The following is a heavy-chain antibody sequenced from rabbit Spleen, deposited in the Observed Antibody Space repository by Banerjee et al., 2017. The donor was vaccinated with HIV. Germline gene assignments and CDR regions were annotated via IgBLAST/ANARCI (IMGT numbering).Heavy chain of an antibody. CDR3: ARVSETSGWGEDL. D-gene: IGHD4-1*01. Sequence: QSLEESGGGLVQPEGSLTLTCKASGVDASRGYDMCCVRQAPGKGLEWIACIYTGTGTTNYASWAKGRFTISKTSSTTVTLQMTSLTVADTATYFCARVSETSGWGEDLWGPGTLVTVS. CDR1: GVDASRGYD. V-gene: IGHV1S40*01. CDR2: IYTGTGTT. J-gene: IGHJ4*01.